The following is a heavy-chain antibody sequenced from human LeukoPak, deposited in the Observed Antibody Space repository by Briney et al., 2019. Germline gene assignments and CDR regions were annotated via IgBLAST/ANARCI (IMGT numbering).Heavy chain of an antibody. CDR1: GGSISSYY. D-gene: IGHD3-10*01. Sequence: SGTLSLTCTVSGGSISSYYWSWIRQPPGKGLEWIGYIYYSGGTNYNPSLKSRVTISVDTSKNQFSLKLSSVTAADTAVYYCARDLGVGGYYFDYWGQGTLVTVSS. CDR3: ARDLGVGGYYFDY. V-gene: IGHV4-59*01. J-gene: IGHJ4*02. CDR2: IYYSGGT.